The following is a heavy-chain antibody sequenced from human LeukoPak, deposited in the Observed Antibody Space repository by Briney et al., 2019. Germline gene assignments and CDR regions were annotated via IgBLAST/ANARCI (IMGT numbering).Heavy chain of an antibody. Sequence: PGGSLRLSCAASGFTFSSYWMSWVRQAPGKGLEWVANIKQDGSEKYYVDSVKGRFTISRDNAKNSLYLQMNSLRAEDTAVYYCAQGGVYYYYGMDVWGKGTTVTVSS. V-gene: IGHV3-7*03. D-gene: IGHD3-16*01. CDR2: IKQDGSEK. CDR1: GFTFSSYW. CDR3: AQGGVYYYYGMDV. J-gene: IGHJ6*04.